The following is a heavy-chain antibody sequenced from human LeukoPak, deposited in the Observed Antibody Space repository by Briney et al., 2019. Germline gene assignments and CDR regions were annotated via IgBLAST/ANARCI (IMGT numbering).Heavy chain of an antibody. CDR2: ISYDGSNK. J-gene: IGHJ4*02. V-gene: IGHV3-30*18. CDR3: AKEWVF. D-gene: IGHD6-13*01. Sequence: GRSLRLSCVASGFTFSSYGMHWVRQAPGKGLEWVAVISYDGSNKYYADSVKGRFTISRDNSKNTLYLQMNSLRAEDTAVYYCAKEWVFWGQGTLVTVSS. CDR1: GFTFSSYG.